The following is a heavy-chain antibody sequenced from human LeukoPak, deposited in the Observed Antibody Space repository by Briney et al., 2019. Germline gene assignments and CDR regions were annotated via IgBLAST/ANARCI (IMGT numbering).Heavy chain of an antibody. CDR2: IYSGGST. CDR1: GFTVSGNY. J-gene: IGHJ5*02. CDR3: ARDVAQYCSGGSCYSVFDP. Sequence: PGGSLRLSCAASGFTVSGNYMSWVRQAPGKGLEWVSVIYSGGSTYYADSVKGRFTISRDNSKNTLYLQMNSLRAGDTAVYYCARDVAQYCSGGSCYSVFDPWGQGTLVTVSS. V-gene: IGHV3-53*01. D-gene: IGHD2-15*01.